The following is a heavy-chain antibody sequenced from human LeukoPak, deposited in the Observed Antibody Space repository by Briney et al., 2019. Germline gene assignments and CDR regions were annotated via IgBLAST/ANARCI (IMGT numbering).Heavy chain of an antibody. CDR2: IYYSGST. V-gene: IGHV4-31*03. CDR3: ARGYYDSSGYWYYYGMDV. D-gene: IGHD3-22*01. J-gene: IGHJ6*02. Sequence: PSETLSLTCTVSGGSFSINNYYWSWIRQHPGKGLEWIGYIYYSGSTYYNPSLKSRVTISVDTSKNQFSLKLSSVTAADTAVYYCARGYYDSSGYWYYYGMDVWGQGTTVTVSS. CDR1: GGSFSINNYY.